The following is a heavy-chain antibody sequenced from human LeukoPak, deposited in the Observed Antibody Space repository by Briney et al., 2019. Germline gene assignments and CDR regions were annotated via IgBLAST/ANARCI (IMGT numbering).Heavy chain of an antibody. D-gene: IGHD3-9*01. CDR1: GYTFTSYY. CDR2: INPSGGST. V-gene: IGHV1-46*01. J-gene: IGHJ5*02. CDR3: ARGQCDILTGYYLNWFDP. Sequence: ASVKVSCKASGYTFTSYYMHWVRQAPGQGLEWMGIINPSGGSTSYAQKFQGRVTMTRDTSTSTVYTELSSLRSEDTAVYYCARGQCDILTGYYLNWFDPWGQGTLVTVSS.